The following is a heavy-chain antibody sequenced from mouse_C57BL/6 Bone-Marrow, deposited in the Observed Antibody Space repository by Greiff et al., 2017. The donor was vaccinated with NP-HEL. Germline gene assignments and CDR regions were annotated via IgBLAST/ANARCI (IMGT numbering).Heavy chain of an antibody. V-gene: IGHV5-17*01. CDR1: GFTFSDYG. CDR3: GRLYGSWGY. J-gene: IGHJ2*01. CDR2: ISSGSSTI. D-gene: IGHD1-1*01. Sequence: DVMLVESGGGLVKPGGSLKLSCAASGFTFSDYGMHWVRQAPEKGLEWVAYISSGSSTIYYADTVKGRFTISRDNAKHTLFLQMTSLRSEDTAMYYCGRLYGSWGYWGQGTTLTVTS.